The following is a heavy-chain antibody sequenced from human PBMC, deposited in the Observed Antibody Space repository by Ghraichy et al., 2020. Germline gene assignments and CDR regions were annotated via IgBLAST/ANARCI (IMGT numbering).Heavy chain of an antibody. V-gene: IGHV3-9*01. D-gene: IGHD4-17*01. Sequence: GGSLRLSCAASGFTFDDYAMHWVRQAPGKGLEWVSGISWNSGSIGYADSVKGRFTISRDNAKNSLYLQMNSLRAEDTALYYCAKGSYGDAADYWGQGTLVTVSS. J-gene: IGHJ4*02. CDR2: ISWNSGSI. CDR3: AKGSYGDAADY. CDR1: GFTFDDYA.